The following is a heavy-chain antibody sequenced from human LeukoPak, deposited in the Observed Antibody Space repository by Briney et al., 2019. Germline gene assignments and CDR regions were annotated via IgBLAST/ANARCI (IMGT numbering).Heavy chain of an antibody. V-gene: IGHV1-2*02. CDR3: ARSGNSSSWYGYYYYYYMDV. D-gene: IGHD6-13*01. CDR2: INPYSGDT. Sequence: ASVKVSCKASGYSFTGYYIHWVRQASGQGLAWMGWINPYSGDTTYAQKFQGRLTLTRDTSISTAYMEVSRLKSDDTAVYYCARSGNSSSWYGYYYYYYMDVWGKGTTVTVSS. J-gene: IGHJ6*03. CDR1: GYSFTGYY.